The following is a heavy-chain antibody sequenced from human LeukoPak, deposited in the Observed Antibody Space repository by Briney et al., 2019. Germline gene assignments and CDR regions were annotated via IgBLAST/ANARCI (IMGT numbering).Heavy chain of an antibody. CDR3: ARPTHSGTSYDAFGI. Sequence: WETQSLICTVSGGSISNYYWTWIRQPPGKGLEWIGNVYNDVSTNYNPSLKSRVTISVDTSKNQFSLKLSFVTAADTAVYYCARPTHSGTSYDAFGIWGQGTMVTVSS. D-gene: IGHD1-26*01. CDR1: GGSISNYY. J-gene: IGHJ3*02. CDR2: VYNDVST. V-gene: IGHV4-59*08.